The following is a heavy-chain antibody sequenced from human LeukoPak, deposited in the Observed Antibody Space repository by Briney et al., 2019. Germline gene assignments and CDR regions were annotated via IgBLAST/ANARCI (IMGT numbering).Heavy chain of an antibody. V-gene: IGHV4-34*12. CDR1: GGSISSYS. CDR3: ARSMVLIAAAGKGFDY. D-gene: IGHD6-13*01. Sequence: SETLSLTCTVSGGSISSYSWSWIRQPPGKGLEWVGEMIHSGSTNYNPSLKSRVTISVDTSKNQFSLKVSSVTAADTAVYYCARSMVLIAAAGKGFDYWGQGTLVTVSS. CDR2: MIHSGST. J-gene: IGHJ4*02.